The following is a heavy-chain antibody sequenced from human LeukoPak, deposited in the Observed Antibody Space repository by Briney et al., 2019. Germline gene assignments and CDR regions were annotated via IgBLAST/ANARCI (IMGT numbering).Heavy chain of an antibody. CDR3: ARRSEGYCSGGSCHHFDY. D-gene: IGHD2-15*01. J-gene: IGHJ4*02. CDR2: IIPIFGTA. V-gene: IGHV1-69*13. Sequence: GASVKVSCKASGGTFSSYAISWVRQAPGQGLEWMGGIIPIFGTANYAQKFQGRVTITADESTSTAYMELSSLRSEDTAVYYCARRSEGYCSGGSCHHFDYWGQGTLVTVSS. CDR1: GGTFSSYA.